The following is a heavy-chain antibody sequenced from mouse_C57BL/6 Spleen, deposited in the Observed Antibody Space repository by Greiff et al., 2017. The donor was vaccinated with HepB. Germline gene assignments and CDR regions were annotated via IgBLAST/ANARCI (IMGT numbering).Heavy chain of an antibody. V-gene: IGHV14-1*01. CDR3: TLRDYYGSSYGFAY. Sequence: EVQLQQSGAELVRPGASVKLSCTASGFNIKDYYMHWVKQRPEQGLEWIGRIDPEDGDTEYAPKFQGKATMTADTSSNTAYLQLSSLTSGDTAVYYCTLRDYYGSSYGFAYWGQGTLVTVSA. J-gene: IGHJ3*01. D-gene: IGHD1-1*01. CDR2: IDPEDGDT. CDR1: GFNIKDYY.